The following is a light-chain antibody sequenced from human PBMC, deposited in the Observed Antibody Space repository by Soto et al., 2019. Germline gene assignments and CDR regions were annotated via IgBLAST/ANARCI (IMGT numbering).Light chain of an antibody. CDR3: QQFGSSPRT. CDR1: QSVSNDF. V-gene: IGKV3-20*01. Sequence: EIVLTQSPGILSLSPGERATLSCRASQSVSNDFLAWYQQKPGQAPRLLIYGASTRATDVPDRFSGSGSGAEFTLTISSLQSEDFAVYYCQQFGSSPRTFGQGTKV. J-gene: IGKJ1*01. CDR2: GAS.